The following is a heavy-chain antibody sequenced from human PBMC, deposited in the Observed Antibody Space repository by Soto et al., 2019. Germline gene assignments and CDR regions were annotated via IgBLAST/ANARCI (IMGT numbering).Heavy chain of an antibody. CDR3: ARAGQWLFGQYYFDY. Sequence: LSLTCAVSGYFISSGHYWGWIRQPPGKGLEWIGYIYDSGTTYTYFNPSLKSRVTISVDTSKNQFSLKVRSVTAADSAVYYCARAGQWLFGQYYFDYWGQGTLVTVSS. J-gene: IGHJ4*02. D-gene: IGHD6-19*01. CDR2: IYDSGTT. CDR1: GYFISSGHY. V-gene: IGHV4-38-2*01.